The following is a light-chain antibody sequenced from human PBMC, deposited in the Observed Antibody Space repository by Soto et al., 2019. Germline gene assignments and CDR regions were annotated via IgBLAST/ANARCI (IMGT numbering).Light chain of an antibody. Sequence: QSVLAQLPSASGTPGQRVTISCSGSSSNIGSHTVNWYQQLPGTAPKLLIYSNNQRPSGVLDRFSGSKSGTSAALAISGPQSEDEADYYCAAWDDSLNGYVFGTGTKVTVL. J-gene: IGLJ1*01. CDR1: SSNIGSHT. CDR3: AAWDDSLNGYV. CDR2: SNN. V-gene: IGLV1-44*01.